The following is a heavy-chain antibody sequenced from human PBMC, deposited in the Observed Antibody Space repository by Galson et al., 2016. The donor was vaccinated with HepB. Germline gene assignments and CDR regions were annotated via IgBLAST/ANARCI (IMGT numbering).Heavy chain of an antibody. Sequence: LSLTCAVSGDSISSGGFYWTWIRKPPGKGLEWIGYISNIGTTYYNPSLKSRVTISADTSKNQFSLNLESVTAADTAFYYCARENLVRGTAASNFDYWGRGTLVTVSS. V-gene: IGHV4-30-2*01. CDR1: GDSISSGGFY. D-gene: IGHD3-10*01. CDR2: ISNIGTT. CDR3: ARENLVRGTAASNFDY. J-gene: IGHJ4*02.